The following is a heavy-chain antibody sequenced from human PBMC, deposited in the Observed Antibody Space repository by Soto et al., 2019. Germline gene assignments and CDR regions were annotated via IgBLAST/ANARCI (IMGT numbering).Heavy chain of an antibody. Sequence: PSETLSLTCTVSGGSISSYYWSWIRQPPGKGLEWIGYIYYSGSTNYNPSLKSRVNISVDTSKNQFSLKLSSVTAADTAVYYCGRHNAGDFWSGYSYYMDVWGKGTTVTVSS. J-gene: IGHJ6*03. CDR3: GRHNAGDFWSGYSYYMDV. CDR2: IYYSGST. V-gene: IGHV4-59*08. D-gene: IGHD3-3*01. CDR1: GGSISSYY.